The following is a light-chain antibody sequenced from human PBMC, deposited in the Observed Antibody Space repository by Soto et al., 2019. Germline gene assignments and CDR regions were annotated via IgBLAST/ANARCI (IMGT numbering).Light chain of an antibody. CDR2: GAS. J-gene: IGKJ3*01. CDR1: QSVSGSY. CDR3: QQYGRSPFT. Sequence: EIVLTQSPGTLSLSPGERAALSCRASQSVSGSYVAWYQQKPGQAPRLLIYGASIRATGIPDRFSGSGSGTDFNITITRLEPEDFAVYSCQQYGRSPFTFGPGTKVDIK. V-gene: IGKV3-20*01.